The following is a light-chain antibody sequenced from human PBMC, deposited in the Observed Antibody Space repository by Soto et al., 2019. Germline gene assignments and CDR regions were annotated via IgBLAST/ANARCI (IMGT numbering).Light chain of an antibody. J-gene: IGKJ4*01. V-gene: IGKV1-9*01. CDR1: QGINDY. Sequence: DIQLTQSPSFLSASVGDRVTITCRASQGINDYLAWYQQKPGKAPKLLIYAASTLQSEVPSRFSGSASGTEFTLTISSLQPKDCATYYCQQFNTYPLTFGGGTKVEVK. CDR3: QQFNTYPLT. CDR2: AAS.